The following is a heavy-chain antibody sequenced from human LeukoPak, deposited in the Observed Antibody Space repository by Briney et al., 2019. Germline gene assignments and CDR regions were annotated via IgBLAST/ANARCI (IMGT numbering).Heavy chain of an antibody. Sequence: ASVKVSCKAPGYTFTSYGISWVRQAPGQGLEWMGWISAYNGNTNYAQKLQGRVTMTTDTSTSTAYMELRSLRSDDTAVYYCARDGDLMITFGGVIAPNWFDPWGQGTLVTVSS. J-gene: IGHJ5*02. CDR2: ISAYNGNT. D-gene: IGHD3-16*02. CDR1: GYTFTSYG. CDR3: ARDGDLMITFGGVIAPNWFDP. V-gene: IGHV1-18*01.